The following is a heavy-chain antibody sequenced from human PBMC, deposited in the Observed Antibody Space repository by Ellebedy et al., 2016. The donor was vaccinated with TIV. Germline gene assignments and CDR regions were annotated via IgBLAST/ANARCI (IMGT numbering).Heavy chain of an antibody. CDR3: ARDATGHYGYDFFDS. Sequence: ASVKVSCKASGYTFTNYGISWVRQAPGQGLEWIGWISANNGNTNYAQKFQDRVTLTTDTSTSIAYMELRSLRSDDTVVYYCARDATGHYGYDFFDSWGQGTLVTVSS. D-gene: IGHD5-12*01. J-gene: IGHJ5*01. V-gene: IGHV1-18*04. CDR2: ISANNGNT. CDR1: GYTFTNYG.